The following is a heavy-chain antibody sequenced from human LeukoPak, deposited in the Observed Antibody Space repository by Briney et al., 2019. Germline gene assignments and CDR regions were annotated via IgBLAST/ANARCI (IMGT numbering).Heavy chain of an antibody. CDR1: GGSISSGDYY. V-gene: IGHV4-30-4*01. J-gene: IGHJ4*02. D-gene: IGHD3-3*01. CDR3: ARRPILRYFDY. CDR2: ISHSGIT. Sequence: PSETLSLTCTVSGGSISSGDYYWNWIRQPPGKGLEWIGYISHSGITYHNPSLKSRVSLSVDTSKNQFSLKLSSVTAADTAVYYCARRPILRYFDYWGQGALVTVSS.